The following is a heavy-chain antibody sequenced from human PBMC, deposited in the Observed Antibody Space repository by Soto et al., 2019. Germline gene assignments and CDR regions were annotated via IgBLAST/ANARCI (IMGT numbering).Heavy chain of an antibody. CDR3: ARTYDGSGPNSGGYGFDI. CDR1: GGSISSYY. D-gene: IGHD3-22*01. J-gene: IGHJ3*02. CDR2: IYYSGST. V-gene: IGHV4-59*01. Sequence: SETLSLTCSVSGGSISSYYWSWIRQPPGKGLEWIAYIYYSGSTSYNPSLKSRVSISLDTSKNQFSLKLSSVTAADTAVYYCARTYDGSGPNSGGYGFDIGGQGTMVTVSS.